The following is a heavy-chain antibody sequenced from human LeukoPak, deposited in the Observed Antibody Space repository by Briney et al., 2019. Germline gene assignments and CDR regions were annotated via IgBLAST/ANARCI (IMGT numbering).Heavy chain of an antibody. CDR3: ARATKLWFSLVGDY. D-gene: IGHD3-10*01. J-gene: IGHJ4*02. CDR2: ISAYNGNT. Sequence: GASVKVSCKASVYTFTIYGISWVRQAPGQGLEWMGWISAYNGNTNYAQKLQGRVTMTTDTSTSTAYMELRSLRSDDPAVYYCARATKLWFSLVGDYWGQGTLVTVSS. V-gene: IGHV1-18*01. CDR1: VYTFTIYG.